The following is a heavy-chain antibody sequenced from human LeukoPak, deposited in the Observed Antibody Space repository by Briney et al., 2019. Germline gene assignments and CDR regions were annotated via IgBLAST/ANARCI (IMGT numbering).Heavy chain of an antibody. CDR2: IIGSAVNT. J-gene: IGHJ4*02. CDR1: GLTVSSYG. V-gene: IGHV3-23*01. CDR3: AKYTSGTSYRGLDQ. Sequence: PGGSLRLSCGASGLTVSSYGMSWVRRAPGKGLEWVSTIIGSAVNTYYADSVKGRFTISRDDSKNTVYLQMNSPRAEDTAVYSCAKYTSGTSYRGLDQWGQGTLVTVSS. D-gene: IGHD3-10*01.